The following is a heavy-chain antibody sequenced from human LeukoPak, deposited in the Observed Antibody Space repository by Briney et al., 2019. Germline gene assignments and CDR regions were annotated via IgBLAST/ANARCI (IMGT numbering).Heavy chain of an antibody. CDR2: INPNSGGT. CDR3: ARRRDLYSGSYYPFDY. CDR1: GYTFTGYY. J-gene: IGHJ4*02. V-gene: IGHV1-2*02. D-gene: IGHD1-26*01. Sequence: ASVKVSCTASGYTFTGYYMHWVRQAPGQGLEWMGWINPNSGGTNYAQKFQGRVTMTRDTSISTAYRELTRLRSDDTAVYYCARRRDLYSGSYYPFDYWGQGTLVTVSS.